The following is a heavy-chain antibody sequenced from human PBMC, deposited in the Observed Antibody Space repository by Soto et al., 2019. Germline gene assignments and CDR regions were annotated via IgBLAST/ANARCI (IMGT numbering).Heavy chain of an antibody. J-gene: IGHJ4*02. V-gene: IGHV1-18*01. CDR1: GYTFTRYG. CDR2: ISAYNGNT. D-gene: IGHD2-15*01. CDR3: AKDQASGQGSFDS. Sequence: GASVKVSCKASGYTFTRYGISWVRQAPGQGLEWMGWISAYNGNTNYAQKLQGRVTMTTDTSTSTAYMELRSLRADDTAVYYCAKDQASGQGSFDSWGQGTLVTVSS.